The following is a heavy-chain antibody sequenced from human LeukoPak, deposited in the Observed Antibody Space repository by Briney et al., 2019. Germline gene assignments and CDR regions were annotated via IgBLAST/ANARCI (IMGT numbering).Heavy chain of an antibody. Sequence: GGSLRLSCAASGFSFSIYFMNWVRQAPGKGLEWVSSISRTSEYIHYADSVRGRFAISRDNAKNSVYLQMNSLRAEDTAVYFCAGGGDFDYWGQGILVTFSA. D-gene: IGHD3-16*01. CDR2: ISRTSEYI. J-gene: IGHJ4*02. V-gene: IGHV3-21*01. CDR1: GFSFSIYF. CDR3: AGGGDFDY.